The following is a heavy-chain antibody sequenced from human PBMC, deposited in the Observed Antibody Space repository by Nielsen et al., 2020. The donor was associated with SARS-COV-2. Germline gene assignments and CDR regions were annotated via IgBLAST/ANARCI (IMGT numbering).Heavy chain of an antibody. J-gene: IGHJ4*02. CDR3: ARVLGRVELLFDY. Sequence: SETLSLTCTVSGGSISSGDYYWSWIRQPPGKGLEWIGYIYYSGSTYYNPSLKSRVTISVDTSKNQFSLKLSSVTAADTAVYYCARVLGRVELLFDYWGQGTLVTVSS. V-gene: IGHV4-30-4*01. D-gene: IGHD1-7*01. CDR2: IYYSGST. CDR1: GGSISSGDYY.